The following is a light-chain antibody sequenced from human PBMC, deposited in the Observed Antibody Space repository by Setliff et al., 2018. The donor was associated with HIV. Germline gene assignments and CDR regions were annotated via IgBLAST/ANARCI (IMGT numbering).Light chain of an antibody. J-gene: IGLJ1*01. CDR2: EVS. V-gene: IGLV2-14*01. CDR1: SSDVGGYKY. Sequence: QSALTQPASVSGSPGQSITISCTGTSSDVGGYKYVYWYQQHPGKAPKLMIYEVSNRPSGISNRFSGSKSGNTASLTISGLQAEDEADYYCCAYAGTRNYVFGTGTKVTVL. CDR3: CAYAGTRNYV.